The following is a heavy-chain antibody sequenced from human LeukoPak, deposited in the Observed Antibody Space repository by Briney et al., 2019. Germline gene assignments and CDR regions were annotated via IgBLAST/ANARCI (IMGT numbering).Heavy chain of an antibody. CDR1: GGSFSGYY. D-gene: IGHD3-3*01. CDR2: INHSGST. V-gene: IGHV4-34*01. J-gene: IGHJ5*02. CDR3: ARTYYDFWSGYRPPFDP. Sequence: PSETLYLTCAVYGGSFSGYYWSWIRQPPGKGLEWIGEINHSGSTNYNPSLKSRVTISVDTSKNQFSLKLSSVTAADTAVYYCARTYYDFWSGYRPPFDPWGQGTLVTVSS.